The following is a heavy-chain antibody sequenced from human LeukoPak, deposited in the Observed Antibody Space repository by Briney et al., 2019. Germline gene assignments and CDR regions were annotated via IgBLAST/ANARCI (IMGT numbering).Heavy chain of an antibody. D-gene: IGHD3-22*01. CDR3: ARSPYDSSGYYSW. V-gene: IGHV3-21*01. CDR2: ISSSSSYI. Sequence: GGSLRLSCAASGFTFSSYSMNWVRQAPGKGLEWVSSISSSSSYIYYADSVEGRFTISRDNAKNSLYLQMNSLRAEDTAVYYCARSPYDSSGYYSWWGQGTLVTVSS. J-gene: IGHJ4*02. CDR1: GFTFSSYS.